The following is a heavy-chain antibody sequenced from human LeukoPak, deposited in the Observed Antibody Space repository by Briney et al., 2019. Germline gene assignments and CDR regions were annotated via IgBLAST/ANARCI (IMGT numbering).Heavy chain of an antibody. CDR3: ASGGRGSLEHRLPPDY. D-gene: IGHD6-25*01. J-gene: IGHJ4*02. CDR2: ITSSSSYT. CDR1: GLTFSDSY. Sequence: PGGSLRLSCAASGLTFSDSYMSWIRQAPGKGLEWVSYITSSSSYTSYADSVKGRFTISRDNAKSSMYLQMNSLRADDTAVYYCASGGRGSLEHRLPPDYWGQGTLVTVSS. V-gene: IGHV3-11*03.